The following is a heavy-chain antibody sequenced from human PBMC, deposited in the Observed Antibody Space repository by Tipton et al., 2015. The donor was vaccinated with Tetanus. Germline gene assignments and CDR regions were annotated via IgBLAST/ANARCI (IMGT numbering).Heavy chain of an antibody. CDR3: AGVTAQRTELYFDH. J-gene: IGHJ4*02. CDR2: ISYSGST. CDR1: GGSVRGGSYY. Sequence: TLSLTCTVSGGSVRGGSYYWNWIRQSPGKGLEWLAYISYSGSTNSNYSLKRRGTISMERSKNQISLQLTSVTAADTAFYFCAGVTAQRTELYFDHWGQGTLVTVSS. D-gene: IGHD6-13*01. V-gene: IGHV4-61*01.